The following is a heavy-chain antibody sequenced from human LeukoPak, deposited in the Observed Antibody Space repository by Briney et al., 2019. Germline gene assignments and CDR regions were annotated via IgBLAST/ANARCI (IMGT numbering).Heavy chain of an antibody. CDR1: GGSISSNY. V-gene: IGHV4-59*01. Sequence: SETLSLTCSVSGGSISSNYWTWIRQSPGKGLEYIGHVSYTGRTRYNPSLQRRLTISLDTSNNHFSLQLTSVSAADTAVYYCARLLDYDNNGAPDIFDIWGQGTMVTVSS. D-gene: IGHD2-8*01. CDR2: VSYTGRT. CDR3: ARLLDYDNNGAPDIFDI. J-gene: IGHJ3*02.